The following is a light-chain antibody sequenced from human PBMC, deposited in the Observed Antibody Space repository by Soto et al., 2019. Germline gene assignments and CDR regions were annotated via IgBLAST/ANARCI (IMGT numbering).Light chain of an antibody. CDR2: GAS. V-gene: IGKV3-20*01. J-gene: IGKJ5*01. CDR3: QQYGSSPLT. Sequence: VLPQSTGTLSLAPGERATLSCRASQSVSSTYLAWYQQKPGQAPRLLIYGASSRATGIPDRFSGSGSGTDFTLTISRLEPEDFAVYYCQQYGSSPLTFGQGTRLEIK. CDR1: QSVSSTY.